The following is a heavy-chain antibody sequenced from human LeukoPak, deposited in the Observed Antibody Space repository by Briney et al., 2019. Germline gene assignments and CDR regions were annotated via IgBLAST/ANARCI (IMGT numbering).Heavy chain of an antibody. CDR3: AKGKNWNYVHHFDY. J-gene: IGHJ4*02. V-gene: IGHV3-23*01. CDR2: ISGSGGST. D-gene: IGHD1-7*01. Sequence: HSGGSLRLSCAASGFSFGSYAMNWVRQAPGKGLEWVSAISGSGGSTYYADSVKGRFTISRDNSKNTLYLQMNSLRAEDTAVYYCAKGKNWNYVHHFDYWGQGTLVTVSS. CDR1: GFSFGSYA.